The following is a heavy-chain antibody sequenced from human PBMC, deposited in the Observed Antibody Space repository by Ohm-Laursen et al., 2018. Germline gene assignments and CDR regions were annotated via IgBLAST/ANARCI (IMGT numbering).Heavy chain of an antibody. J-gene: IGHJ6*02. CDR2: ISGSGGST. CDR1: GFTFSSYA. CDR3: AKVVGSSWYSLGLDYYYYGMDV. Sequence: SLRLSCAASGFTFSSYAMSWVRQAPGKGLEWVSAISGSGGSTYYADSVKGRFTISRDNSKNTLYLQMNSLRAEDTAVYYCAKVVGSSWYSLGLDYYYYGMDVWGQGTTVTVSS. V-gene: IGHV3-23*01. D-gene: IGHD6-13*01.